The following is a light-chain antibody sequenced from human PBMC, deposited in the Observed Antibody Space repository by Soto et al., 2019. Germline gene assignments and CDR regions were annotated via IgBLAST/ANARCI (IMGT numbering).Light chain of an antibody. V-gene: IGKV3-20*01. CDR1: QSVSSCY. J-gene: IGKJ2*01. CDR3: QQYGSSSMYT. CDR2: GAS. Sequence: EIVLTQSPGTLSLSPGERVTLSCRASQSVSSCYSAWYQQKPGQAPRLLIYGASSRAAGIPDRCSGSGSGTDVSLTISRLEPADDAVNYCQQYGSSSMYTFGQGTKLEIK.